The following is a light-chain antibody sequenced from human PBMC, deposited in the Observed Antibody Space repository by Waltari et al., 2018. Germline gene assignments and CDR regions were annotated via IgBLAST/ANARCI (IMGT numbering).Light chain of an antibody. J-gene: IGLJ2*01. CDR1: TSGYKY. V-gene: IGLV3-1*01. Sequence: SYELTQPPSVSVSPGQTASITCSADTSGYKYVSWYQQKPGQSPVLVIYQDTRRPSGIRERFSGANSGNTAALTISGTQALDEADYYCQAWDSSTVVFGGGTKLTVL. CDR2: QDT. CDR3: QAWDSSTVV.